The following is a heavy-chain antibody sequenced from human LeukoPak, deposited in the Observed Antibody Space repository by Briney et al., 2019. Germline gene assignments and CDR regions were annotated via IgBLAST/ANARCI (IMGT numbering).Heavy chain of an antibody. V-gene: IGHV1-2*02. CDR3: ARVGAMVL. CDR2: INPNSGGT. CDR1: GYTFTGYY. D-gene: IGHD5-18*01. J-gene: IGHJ1*01. Sequence: ASVKVSFKASGYTFTGYYMHWVRQAPGQGLEWMGWINPNSGGTNYAQKFQGRITMTRDKSISTAYMDLTSLRSDDTAVYYCARVGAMVLWGQGTLVTVSS.